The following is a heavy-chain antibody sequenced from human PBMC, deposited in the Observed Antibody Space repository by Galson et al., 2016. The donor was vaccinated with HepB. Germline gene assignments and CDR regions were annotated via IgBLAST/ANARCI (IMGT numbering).Heavy chain of an antibody. CDR3: ASGLEGFDI. J-gene: IGHJ3*02. CDR1: GITFSNYE. Sequence: SLRLSCAGSGITFSNYEMIWVRQAPGKGLEWITYISSSGSTKYYADSVKGRFTVSRDNVKHSLSLQRNSLRAEDTAVYYCASGLEGFDIWGQGTLVTVSS. V-gene: IGHV3-48*03. CDR2: ISSSGSTK. D-gene: IGHD3-10*01.